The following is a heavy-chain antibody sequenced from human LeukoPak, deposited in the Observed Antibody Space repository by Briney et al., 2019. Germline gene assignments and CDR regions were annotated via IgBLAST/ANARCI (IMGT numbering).Heavy chain of an antibody. CDR2: MREDGGQE. CDR1: VLTLRNYG. CDR3: VRALSSSSPY. D-gene: IGHD6-6*01. V-gene: IGHV3-7*03. Sequence: GGSLILSCVASVLTLRNYGMNWVRQAPGTVLEWVAGMREDGGQEYYVDSVRGRFTISRDSAKNSLYLHMNSLRVEDTDVYYCVRALSSSSPYWGQGTLVTVSS. J-gene: IGHJ4*02.